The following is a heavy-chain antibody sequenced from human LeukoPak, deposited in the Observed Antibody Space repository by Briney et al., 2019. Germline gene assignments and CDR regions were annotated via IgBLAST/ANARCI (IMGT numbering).Heavy chain of an antibody. J-gene: IGHJ5*02. CDR2: ISGSGLTT. CDR1: GFIFNTYT. CDR3: AKDQSYHDSSGYYPNH. Sequence: PGGSLRLSCAASGFIFNTYTMSWVRQAPGKGLEWVSAISGSGLTTYYADSVKGRFTISRDNSKNTLFLQMNSLRAEDTAVYYCAKDQSYHDSSGYYPNHWGQGTLVTVSS. V-gene: IGHV3-23*01. D-gene: IGHD3-22*01.